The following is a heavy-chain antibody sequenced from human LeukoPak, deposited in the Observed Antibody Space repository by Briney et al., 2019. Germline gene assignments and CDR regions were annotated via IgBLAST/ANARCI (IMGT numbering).Heavy chain of an antibody. CDR1: GFSFSVYW. CDR2: TKTDGSIT. V-gene: IGHV3-74*01. D-gene: IGHD5-18*01. Sequence: GGSLRLSCAASGFSFSVYWMHWVRQAPGKGPVWVSRTKTDGSITDYADFVKGRFTISRDNAKNSVYLQMNSLRAEDTALYYCARDSTGYGYEEWYWGQGTLVTVSS. CDR3: ARDSTGYGYEEWY. J-gene: IGHJ4*02.